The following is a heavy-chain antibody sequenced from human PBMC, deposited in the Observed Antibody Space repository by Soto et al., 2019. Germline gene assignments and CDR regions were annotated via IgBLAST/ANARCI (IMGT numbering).Heavy chain of an antibody. Sequence: SQTLSLTCAISGDSVSINTASWNLVRQSPSRGLEWLGRTYSRSKWYNDYAVSVKSRIIINPDTSKNQFSLQLNSVTPEDTAVYYCAKGDNLGPKTGYAFDPWGQGILVTVSS. V-gene: IGHV6-1*01. J-gene: IGHJ5*02. D-gene: IGHD5-12*01. CDR3: AKGDNLGPKTGYAFDP. CDR1: GDSVSINTAS. CDR2: TYSRSKWYN.